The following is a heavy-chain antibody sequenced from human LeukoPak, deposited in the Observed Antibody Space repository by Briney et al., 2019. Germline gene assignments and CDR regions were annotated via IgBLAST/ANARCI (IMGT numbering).Heavy chain of an antibody. CDR1: GVSISSGSYY. Sequence: SETLSLTCTVSGVSISSGSYYWSWIRQPAGKGLEWIGRIYTSGSTNYNPSLKSRVTISVDTSKNQFSLKLSSVTAADTAVYYCAAWELLLETFDIWGQGTMVTVSS. CDR2: IYTSGST. D-gene: IGHD1-26*01. CDR3: AAWELLLETFDI. V-gene: IGHV4-61*02. J-gene: IGHJ3*02.